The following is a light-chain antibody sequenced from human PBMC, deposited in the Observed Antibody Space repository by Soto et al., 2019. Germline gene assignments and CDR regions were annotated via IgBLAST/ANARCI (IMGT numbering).Light chain of an antibody. CDR3: VQRTQSPYT. J-gene: IGKJ2*01. Sequence: DIVMTQTPLSSAVTLGQPASISCRSSESLLYSDGNTDLTWLQQRPGQPPRLLIDKISNRFSGVQDRFSGSGAGTNFTLRISRVEAEDVGVYYFVQRTQSPYTLGHGTNVEIK. CDR2: KIS. CDR1: ESLLYSDGNTD. V-gene: IGKV2-24*01.